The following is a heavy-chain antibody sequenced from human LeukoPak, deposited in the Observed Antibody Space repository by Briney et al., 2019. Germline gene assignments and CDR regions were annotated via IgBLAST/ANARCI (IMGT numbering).Heavy chain of an antibody. CDR3: AKDHLRHYYYYGMDV. Sequence: PGGSLRLSCAASGITVSSYYMSWVRQAPGKGLEWVSVIYGGGGTYYADSAKGRFAISRDNSKNTLYLQMNSLRAEDTAVYYCAKDHLRHYYYYGMDVWGQGTTVTVSS. J-gene: IGHJ6*02. CDR2: IYGGGGT. CDR1: GITVSSYY. V-gene: IGHV3-53*05.